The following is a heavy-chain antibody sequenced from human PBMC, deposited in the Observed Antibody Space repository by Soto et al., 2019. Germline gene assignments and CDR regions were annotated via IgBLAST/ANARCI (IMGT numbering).Heavy chain of an antibody. CDR1: GGSISSTFYY. CDR3: ARGKFDYYDSSGYYHGMADAFDI. V-gene: IGHV4-39*07. D-gene: IGHD3-22*01. Sequence: SETLSLTCTVSGGSISSTFYYWVWIRQPPGKGLEWIGSIYHSGSTYYNPSLKSRVTISVDTSKNQFSLKLSSVTAADTAVYYCARGKFDYYDSSGYYHGMADAFDIWGQGTMVTVSS. J-gene: IGHJ3*02. CDR2: IYHSGST.